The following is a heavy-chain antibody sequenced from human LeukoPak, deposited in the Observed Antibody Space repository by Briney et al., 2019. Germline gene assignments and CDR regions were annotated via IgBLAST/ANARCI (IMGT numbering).Heavy chain of an antibody. CDR3: ARPRRYSSSWYVFDP. J-gene: IGHJ5*02. CDR1: GFTFSDYY. CDR2: ISSSSSYT. V-gene: IGHV3-11*03. Sequence: GGSLRLSCAASGFTFSDYYMSWIRQAPGKGLEWVSYISSSSSYTNYADSVKGRFTISRDNAKNSLYLQMNSLRAEDTAVYYCARPRRYSSSWYVFDPWGQGTLVTVSS. D-gene: IGHD6-13*01.